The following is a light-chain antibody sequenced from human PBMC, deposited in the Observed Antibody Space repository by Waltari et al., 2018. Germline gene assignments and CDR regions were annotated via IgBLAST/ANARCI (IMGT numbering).Light chain of an antibody. CDR2: GAS. CDR1: QSVSRCY. CDR3: QQYGSSPPIT. V-gene: IGKV3-20*01. J-gene: IGKJ5*01. Sequence: EIVLTQSPGTLPLSPGERATLSCRASQSVSRCYLAWYQQKPGQAPRLLIYGASSRATGIPDRFSSSGSGTDYTLTISRLEPEDFAVYYCQQYGSSPPITFGQGTRLEIK.